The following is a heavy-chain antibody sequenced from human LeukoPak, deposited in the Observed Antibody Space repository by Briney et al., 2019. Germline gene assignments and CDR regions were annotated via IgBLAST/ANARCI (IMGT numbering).Heavy chain of an antibody. CDR3: AREGEDTAMVIDY. D-gene: IGHD5-18*01. V-gene: IGHV1-2*02. CDR2: INPNSGGT. CDR1: GYTFTGYY. Sequence: ASVKVSCKASGYTFTGYYMHWVRQAPGQGLEWMGWINPNSGGTNYAQKFQGRVTMTTDTSTGTAYMELRSLRSDDTAVYYCAREGEDTAMVIDYWGQGTLVTVSS. J-gene: IGHJ4*02.